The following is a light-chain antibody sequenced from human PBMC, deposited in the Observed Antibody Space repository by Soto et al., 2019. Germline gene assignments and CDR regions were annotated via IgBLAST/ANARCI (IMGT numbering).Light chain of an antibody. CDR3: SSYTSSSTVV. CDR1: SSDVGGYNY. J-gene: IGLJ2*01. V-gene: IGLV2-14*01. Sequence: QSALTQPASVSGSPGQSITISCTGTSSDVGGYNYVSWYQQHQGKAPKLMIYDVSNRPSGVSNRFSGSKSGNTASLTISGLQDEDEADYYCSSYTSSSTVVFGGGTKLTVL. CDR2: DVS.